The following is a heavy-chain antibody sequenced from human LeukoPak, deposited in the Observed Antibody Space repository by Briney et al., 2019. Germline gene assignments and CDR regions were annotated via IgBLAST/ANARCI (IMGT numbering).Heavy chain of an antibody. CDR3: AKVQSDYYTWDYFDY. CDR2: ISGSGGGT. CDR1: GFTFSSYA. V-gene: IGHV3-23*01. J-gene: IGHJ4*02. D-gene: IGHD3-3*01. Sequence: PGGSLRLSCAASGFTFSSYAMSWVRQAPGKGLEWVSAISGSGGGTYYADSVKGRFTISRDTSKNTLYLQMNSLRAEDTAVYYCAKVQSDYYTWDYFDYWGQGTLVTVSS.